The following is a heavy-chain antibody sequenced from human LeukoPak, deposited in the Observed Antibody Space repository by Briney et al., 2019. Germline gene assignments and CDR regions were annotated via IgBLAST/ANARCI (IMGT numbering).Heavy chain of an antibody. CDR2: ISAYNGNT. CDR3: ARAAPTLTVTTDFDY. V-gene: IGHV1-18*04. Sequence: GAPVKVSCKASGYTFINYGITWVRQAPGQGLEWMGWISAYNGNTNYAQKLQGRVTMTTDTSTSTAYMELRSLRSDDTAVYYCARAAPTLTVTTDFDYWGQGTLVTVSS. D-gene: IGHD4-17*01. CDR1: GYTFINYG. J-gene: IGHJ4*02.